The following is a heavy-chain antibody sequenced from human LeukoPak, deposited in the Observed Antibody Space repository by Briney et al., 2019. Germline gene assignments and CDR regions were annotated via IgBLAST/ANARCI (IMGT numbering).Heavy chain of an antibody. Sequence: SETLSLTCTVSGGSISSSSYYWGWIRQPPGKGLEWIGSIYYSGSTYYNPSLKSRVTISVDTSKNQFSLKLSSVTAADTAVYYCARGPVAGYFDYWGQGTLVTVSS. D-gene: IGHD6-19*01. CDR1: GGSISSSSYY. J-gene: IGHJ4*02. CDR2: IYYSGST. CDR3: ARGPVAGYFDY. V-gene: IGHV4-39*07.